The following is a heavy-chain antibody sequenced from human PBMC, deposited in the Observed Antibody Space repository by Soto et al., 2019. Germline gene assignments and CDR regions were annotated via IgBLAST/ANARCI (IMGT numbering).Heavy chain of an antibody. J-gene: IGHJ5*02. CDR1: GGSISSGGYS. Sequence: SETLSLTCAVSGGSISSGGYSWSWIRQPPGKGLEWIGYIYHSGSTYYNPSLKSRVTISVDRSKNQFSLKLSSVTAADTAVYYCARDQNYYDSSGYDNWFDPWGQGTLVTVSS. V-gene: IGHV4-30-2*01. D-gene: IGHD3-22*01. CDR3: ARDQNYYDSSGYDNWFDP. CDR2: IYHSGST.